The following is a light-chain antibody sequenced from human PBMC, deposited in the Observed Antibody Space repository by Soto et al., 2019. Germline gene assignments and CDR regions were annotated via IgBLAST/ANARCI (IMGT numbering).Light chain of an antibody. V-gene: IGKV2D-29*01. CDR1: LNLLHTDGKTY. J-gene: IGKJ4*01. Sequence: DIVMTQTPLSLSVTPGQPASISCRSSLNLLHTDGKTYLSWYLQKPGQPPQLLMYEVSNRFSGVPDRFSGSGSGTAFTLKISRVEADHVGVYYCMQSIQRLTFGGGTKVEIK. CDR3: MQSIQRLT. CDR2: EVS.